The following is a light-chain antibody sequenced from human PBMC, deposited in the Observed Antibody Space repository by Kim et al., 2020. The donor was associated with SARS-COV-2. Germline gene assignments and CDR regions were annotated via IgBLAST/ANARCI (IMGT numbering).Light chain of an antibody. CDR3: QQYNSYPT. V-gene: IGKV1-5*03. Sequence: SAAGGDRVTITCRARRSISSWLAWYQQKPGKAPKLLIYKASYLESGVPSRFSGSGSGTDFTLTISGLQPDDFATYCCQQYNSYPTFGQGTKVDIK. CDR1: RSISSW. J-gene: IGKJ1*01. CDR2: KAS.